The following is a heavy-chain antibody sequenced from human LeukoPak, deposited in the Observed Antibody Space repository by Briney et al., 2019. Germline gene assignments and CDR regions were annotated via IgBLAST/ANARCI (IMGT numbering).Heavy chain of an antibody. Sequence: GGSLRLSCAASGFTFSSYEMNWVRQAPGKGLEWVSYISSSGTTIYYADSVKGRFTISRDNAKDSLYLQMNSLRAEDTAVYYCARHLAYGSGSYYNFGYWGQGTLVTVSS. J-gene: IGHJ4*02. V-gene: IGHV3-48*03. CDR1: GFTFSSYE. CDR2: ISSSGTTI. CDR3: ARHLAYGSGSYYNFGY. D-gene: IGHD3-10*01.